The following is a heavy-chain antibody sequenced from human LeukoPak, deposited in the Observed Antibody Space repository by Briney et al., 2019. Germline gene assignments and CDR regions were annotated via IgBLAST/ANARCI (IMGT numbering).Heavy chain of an antibody. CDR2: ISTDGSSA. CDR3: VRGWAERTGSSFYFDC. CDR1: GFTFSSYW. J-gene: IGHJ4*02. D-gene: IGHD1-26*01. V-gene: IGHV3-74*01. Sequence: GGSLRLSCAAPGFTFSSYWMQWVRHAPGKGPVWVSRISTDGSSATYAYSVKGRFTFSRDNAKNTLYLQMNSLRAEDTAVYYCVRGWAERTGSSFYFDCWGQGTLVSVSS.